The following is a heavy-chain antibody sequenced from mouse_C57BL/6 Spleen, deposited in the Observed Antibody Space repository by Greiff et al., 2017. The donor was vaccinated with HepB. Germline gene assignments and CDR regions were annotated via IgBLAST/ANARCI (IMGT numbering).Heavy chain of an antibody. CDR2: ISNGGGST. CDR1: GFTFSDYY. Sequence: EVQLVESGGGLVQPGGSLKLSCAASGFTFSDYYMYWVRQTPEKRLEWVAYISNGGGSTYYPDTVKGRFTISRDNAKSTLYLQMSRLKSEDTAMYYCARQPRSPYYAMDYWGQGTSVTVSS. V-gene: IGHV5-12*01. D-gene: IGHD3-1*01. J-gene: IGHJ4*01. CDR3: ARQPRSPYYAMDY.